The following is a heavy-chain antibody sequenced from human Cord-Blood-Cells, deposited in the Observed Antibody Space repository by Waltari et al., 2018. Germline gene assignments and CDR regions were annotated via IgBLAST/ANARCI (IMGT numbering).Heavy chain of an antibody. J-gene: IGHJ4*02. V-gene: IGHV1-2*02. CDR2: INPNSGGT. CDR3: ARVSELPFDY. Sequence: YYMHWVRQAPGQGLEWMGWINPNSGGTNYAQKFQGRVTMTRDTSISTAYMELSRLRSDDTAVYYCARVSELPFDYWGQGTLVTVSS. CDR1: YY. D-gene: IGHD1-7*01.